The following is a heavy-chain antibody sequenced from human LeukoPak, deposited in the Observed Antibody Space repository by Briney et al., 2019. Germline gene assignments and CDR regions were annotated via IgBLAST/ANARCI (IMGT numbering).Heavy chain of an antibody. J-gene: IGHJ5*02. CDR3: ARAGTYSGYKVFDT. CDR1: RFIFSNYY. CDR2: IGTDGSSE. V-gene: IGHV3-11*01. D-gene: IGHD5-12*01. Sequence: GGSLRLSCAASRFIFSNYYMSWLRQTPGKGLEWIANIGTDGSSENYADSAKGRFTISRDNARNSLFLQMSSLRVEDTAVYFCARAGTYSGYKVFDTWGQGTLVTVAS.